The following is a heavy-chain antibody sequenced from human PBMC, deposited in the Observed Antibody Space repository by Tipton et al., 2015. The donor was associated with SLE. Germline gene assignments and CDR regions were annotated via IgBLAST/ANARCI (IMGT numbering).Heavy chain of an antibody. Sequence: TLSLTCAVYGGSFSGYYWSWIRQPPGKGLEWVGEINHSGITNYNPSLKSRVTISVDTSKNQFSLKLTSVTAADTAVYYCARGHTAMVGSLYYYGMDVWGQGTTVTVSS. D-gene: IGHD5-18*01. CDR3: ARGHTAMVGSLYYYGMDV. V-gene: IGHV4-34*01. J-gene: IGHJ6*02. CDR2: INHSGIT. CDR1: GGSFSGYY.